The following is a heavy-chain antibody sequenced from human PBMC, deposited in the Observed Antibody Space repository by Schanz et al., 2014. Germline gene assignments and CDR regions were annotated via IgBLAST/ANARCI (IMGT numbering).Heavy chain of an antibody. Sequence: EVQLVESGGGLVKPGGSLRLSCEASEFTFSSYKMNWVRQAPGKGLEWVSSISSSGSYIHYADSVKGRFTISRDDSKNSLYLQMNSLKTEDTAMYYCARRASCSRIGCPFDSWGQGTLVTVSS. J-gene: IGHJ4*02. CDR3: ARRASCSRIGCPFDS. CDR2: ISSSGSYI. D-gene: IGHD2-2*01. V-gene: IGHV3-21*04. CDR1: EFTFSSYK.